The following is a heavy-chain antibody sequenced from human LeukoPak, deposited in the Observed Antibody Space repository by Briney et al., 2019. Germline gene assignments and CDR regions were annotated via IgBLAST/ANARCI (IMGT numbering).Heavy chain of an antibody. Sequence: GASVKVSCKASGYTFSSHNISWARQVSGHGLEWMGWMRPDTGFTGYAQKFRGRVTMTRDTATNTSYMELSSLRSDDTAVYYCARGGSRSGGSLRTFDSWGQGTLVIVSS. D-gene: IGHD2-15*01. CDR2: MRPDTGFT. J-gene: IGHJ4*02. V-gene: IGHV1-8*01. CDR3: ARGGSRSGGSLRTFDS. CDR1: GYTFSSHN.